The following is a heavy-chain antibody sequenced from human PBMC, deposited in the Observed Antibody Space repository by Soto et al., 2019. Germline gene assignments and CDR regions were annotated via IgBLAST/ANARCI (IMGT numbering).Heavy chain of an antibody. J-gene: IGHJ4*02. Sequence: EVQLVESGGGLVQPGGSLRLSCAASGFNFSSNWMSWVRQAPGKGLEWVANIKQDGSGKYYVDSVKGRFIISRDNAQNSLYLQMNSLRADDTAVYYCAREGVNGYNVDWGQGTLVTVSS. CDR3: AREGVNGYNVD. D-gene: IGHD5-18*01. V-gene: IGHV3-7*03. CDR1: GFNFSSNW. CDR2: IKQDGSGK.